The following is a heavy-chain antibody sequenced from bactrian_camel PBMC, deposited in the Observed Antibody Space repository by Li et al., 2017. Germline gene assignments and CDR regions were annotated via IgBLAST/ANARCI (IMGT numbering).Heavy chain of an antibody. D-gene: IGHD1*01. CDR2: IGSDGTT. Sequence: HVQLVESGGGSVQPGGSLRLSCTGSSYSLRNKYVAWFRQTPGKQREGVAAIGSDGTTNYEDSVKGRFTISQDNAKNTLYLQMNNLRPEDTAEYYCATDPTMGYVMRCDHGGQGTQVTVS. V-gene: IGHV3S53*01. CDR3: ATDPTMGYVMRCDH. CDR1: YSLRNKY. J-gene: IGHJ4*01.